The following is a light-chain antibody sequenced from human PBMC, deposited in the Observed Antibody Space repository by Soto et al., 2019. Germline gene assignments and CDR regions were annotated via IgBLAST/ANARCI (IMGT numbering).Light chain of an antibody. V-gene: IGLV2-14*01. CDR1: SSDVGGYNY. J-gene: IGLJ2*01. CDR2: DVS. CDR3: SSYTSGNPGVV. Sequence: SALTQPASVSGSPGQSITISCTGTSSDVGGYNYVSWYQQHPGKAPKLMIYDVSNRPSGVSNRFSGSKSGNTASLTISGLQAEDEADYYCSSYTSGNPGVVFGGGTKLTVL.